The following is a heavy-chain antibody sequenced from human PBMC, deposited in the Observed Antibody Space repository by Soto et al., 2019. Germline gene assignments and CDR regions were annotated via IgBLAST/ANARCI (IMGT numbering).Heavy chain of an antibody. CDR3: ALDDYYDSSGYPPSDAFDI. D-gene: IGHD3-22*01. CDR2: IYPGDSDT. Sequence: GESLKISCKGSGYSFTSYWIGWVRQMPGKGLEWMGIIYPGDSDTRYSPSFQGQVTISADKSISTAYLQWSSLKASDTAMYYCALDDYYDSSGYPPSDAFDIWGQGAMVTVSS. V-gene: IGHV5-51*01. CDR1: GYSFTSYW. J-gene: IGHJ3*02.